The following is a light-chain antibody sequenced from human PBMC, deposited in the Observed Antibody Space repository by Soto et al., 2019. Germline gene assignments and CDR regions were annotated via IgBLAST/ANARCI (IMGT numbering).Light chain of an antibody. CDR2: LKD. Sequence: QSVLTQPPSASATPGQRVTISCSGSGSNIGSNAVHWYQQLPGTAPKLLNYLKDQRPSGVPDQISGSKSSNSASLAISGLQSEDEGDYYCAAWDDSLLAVFGTGTKVTVL. V-gene: IGLV1-44*01. CDR3: AAWDDSLLAV. J-gene: IGLJ1*01. CDR1: GSNIGSNA.